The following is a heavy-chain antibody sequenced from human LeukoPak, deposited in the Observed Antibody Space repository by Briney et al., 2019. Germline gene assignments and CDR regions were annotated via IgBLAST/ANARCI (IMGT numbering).Heavy chain of an antibody. Sequence: HTGGSLRLSCAASGFTFSSYAMSWVRQAPGKGLEWVSGITGSGDSTYYAGSTKGRFTISRGNSKNTLYLHMNSLRAEDTAVYYCARGGGSNYFFDYWGQGTLVTVSS. CDR1: GFTFSSYA. CDR2: ITGSGDST. CDR3: ARGGGSNYFFDY. J-gene: IGHJ4*02. V-gene: IGHV3-23*01. D-gene: IGHD4/OR15-4a*01.